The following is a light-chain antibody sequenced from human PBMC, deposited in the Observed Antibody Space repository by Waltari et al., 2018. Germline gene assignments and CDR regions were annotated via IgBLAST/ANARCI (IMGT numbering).Light chain of an antibody. CDR3: QHHNNWPPRWT. CDR1: QSVSSK. V-gene: IGKV3-15*01. CDR2: GAS. Sequence: IVMTPSPATLSVSPGERATLPCRASQSVSSKLAWYQQKPGQAPRLLIYGASTRATGVPARFSGSGSGPEYILTISSLQSEDFAVYYCQHHNNWPPRWTFGQGTKVEIK. J-gene: IGKJ1*01.